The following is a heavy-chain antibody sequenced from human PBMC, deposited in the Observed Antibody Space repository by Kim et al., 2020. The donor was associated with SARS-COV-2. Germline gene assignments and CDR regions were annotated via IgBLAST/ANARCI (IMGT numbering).Heavy chain of an antibody. V-gene: IGHV3-9*01. D-gene: IGHD3-22*01. CDR2: ISWNSGSI. CDR3: AKSMFDYYDSSGLSIAFDN. CDR1: GFTFGDYA. Sequence: GGSLRLSCAASGFTFGDYAMHWVRQAPGKGLEWVSGISWNSGSIGYADSVKGRFTISRDNAKNSLYLQMNSLRAEDTALYYCAKSMFDYYDSSGLSIAFDNWGQGTMVTVSS. J-gene: IGHJ3*02.